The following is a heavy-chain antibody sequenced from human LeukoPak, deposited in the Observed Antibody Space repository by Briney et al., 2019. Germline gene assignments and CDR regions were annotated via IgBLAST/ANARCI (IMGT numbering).Heavy chain of an antibody. CDR1: GGSISSSSYY. CDR3: ARAGPRITIFGVVINWFDP. D-gene: IGHD3-3*01. V-gene: IGHV4-39*07. Sequence: SETLSLTCTVSGGSISSSSYYWGWLRQPPGKGLEWIGSIYYSGSTYYNPSLKSRVTISVDTSKNQFSLKLSSVTAADTAVYYCARAGPRITIFGVVINWFDPWGQGTLVTVSS. CDR2: IYYSGST. J-gene: IGHJ5*02.